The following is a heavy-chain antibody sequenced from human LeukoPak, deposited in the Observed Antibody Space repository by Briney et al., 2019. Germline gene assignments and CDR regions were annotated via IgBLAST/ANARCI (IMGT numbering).Heavy chain of an antibody. Sequence: GGSLRLSCAASGFTFSSYWMSWVRQAPGKGLEWVANIKQDGSEKYYVDSVKGRFTISRDNAKNSLYLQMNSLRAEDTAVYYCAGVRGSSSWYNTNNFDYWGQGTLVTVSS. CDR1: GFTFSSYW. V-gene: IGHV3-7*01. J-gene: IGHJ4*02. CDR3: AGVRGSSSWYNTNNFDY. D-gene: IGHD6-13*01. CDR2: IKQDGSEK.